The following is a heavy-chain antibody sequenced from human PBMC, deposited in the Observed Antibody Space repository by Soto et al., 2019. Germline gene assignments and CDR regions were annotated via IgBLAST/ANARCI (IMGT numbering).Heavy chain of an antibody. CDR1: GFTFSSYA. J-gene: IGHJ4*02. CDR3: ARRGSGSYYDY. V-gene: IGHV3-23*01. Sequence: EVQLLESGGGLEQPGGSLRLSCAASGFTFSSYAMNWVRQAPGKGLEWVSVISGSGDSTYYADCVKGRFTISRDNSKNTLYLQMNSLRAEDTAVYYCARRGSGSYYDYWGQGTLVTVSS. D-gene: IGHD1-26*01. CDR2: ISGSGDST.